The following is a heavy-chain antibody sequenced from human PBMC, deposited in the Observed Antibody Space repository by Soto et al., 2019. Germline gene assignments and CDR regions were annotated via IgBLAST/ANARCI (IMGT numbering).Heavy chain of an antibody. D-gene: IGHD6-19*01. CDR1: GYMFTGFY. J-gene: IGHJ4*02. CDR2: INPNNGVT. Sequence: QVQLVQSGAEVKRPGASVKVSCKASGYMFTGFYLHWVRQAPGQGLEWMGWINPNNGVTTYAKNFQGWVTMTRDSSISTAYMELSSLRSDDTAVYFCAAAAIPVAGRHPDFWGQGTVVTVS. CDR3: AAAAIPVAGRHPDF. V-gene: IGHV1-2*04.